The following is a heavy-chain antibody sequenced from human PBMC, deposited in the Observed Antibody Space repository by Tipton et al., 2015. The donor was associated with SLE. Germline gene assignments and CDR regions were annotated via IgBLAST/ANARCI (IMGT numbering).Heavy chain of an antibody. D-gene: IGHD7-27*01. J-gene: IGHJ3*02. Sequence: TLSLTCAISGDSVSSNSAAWNWIRQSPSRGLEWLGGTYYRSKWYNDYAVSVKSRTTINPDTSKNQFSLQVNSVTPEDTAVYYCARLGPTGDLGDAFDIWGQGTMVTVSS. CDR2: TYYRSKWYN. CDR3: ARLGPTGDLGDAFDI. CDR1: GDSVSSNSAA. V-gene: IGHV6-1*01.